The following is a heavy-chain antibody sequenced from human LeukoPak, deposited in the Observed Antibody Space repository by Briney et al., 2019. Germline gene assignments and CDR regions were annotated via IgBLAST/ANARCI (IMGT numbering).Heavy chain of an antibody. J-gene: IGHJ4*02. Sequence: PGGSLQLSCAASEFTFDKYWMNWVRAAPGKGLVWVSRINGDGAITSYADSVKGAFIISRDNAKNTLYLQVSSLRAEDTAVYYCATGNYYDSSGYYTFGHWGQGTLVTVSS. CDR2: INGDGAIT. CDR1: EFTFDKYW. V-gene: IGHV3-74*01. CDR3: ATGNYYDSSGYYTFGH. D-gene: IGHD3-22*01.